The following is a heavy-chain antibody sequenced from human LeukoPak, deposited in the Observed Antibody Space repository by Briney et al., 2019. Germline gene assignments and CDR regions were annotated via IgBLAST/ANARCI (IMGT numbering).Heavy chain of an antibody. Sequence: GASVKVSCKASGYTFTTYNIHWVRQAPGQGLEWMGIINPSGYYTTYAQKFQGRATMTRDTSTSTVHMELSSLTSEDTAVYYCARDGVFDYWGQGTLVTVSS. CDR1: GYTFTTYN. CDR3: ARDGVFDY. V-gene: IGHV1-46*01. CDR2: INPSGYYT. J-gene: IGHJ4*02. D-gene: IGHD3-10*01.